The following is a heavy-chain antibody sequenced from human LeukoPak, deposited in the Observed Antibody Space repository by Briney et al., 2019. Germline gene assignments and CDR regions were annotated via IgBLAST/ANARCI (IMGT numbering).Heavy chain of an antibody. CDR1: GGSISSYY. CDR2: IYYSGST. V-gene: IGHV4-59*01. CDR3: ARPAYCSGGSCYWRDWFDP. D-gene: IGHD2-15*01. Sequence: PSETLSLTCTVSGGSISSYYWNWIRQPPGKGLEWIGYIYYSGSTNYNPSLKSRVTISVDTSKNQFSLKLSSVTAADTAVYYCARPAYCSGGSCYWRDWFDPWGQGTLVTVSS. J-gene: IGHJ5*02.